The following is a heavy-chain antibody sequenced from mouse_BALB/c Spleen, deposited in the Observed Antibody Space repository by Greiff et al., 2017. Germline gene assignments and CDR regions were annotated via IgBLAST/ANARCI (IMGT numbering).Heavy chain of an antibody. CDR2: ISNGGGST. Sequence: EVQVVESGGGLVQPGGSLKLSCAASGFTFSSYTMSWVRQTPEKRLEWVAYISNGGGSTYYPDTVKGRFTISRDNAKNTLYLQMSSLKSEDTAMYYCATYDYDSWFAYWGQGTLVTVSA. CDR1: GFTFSSYT. D-gene: IGHD2-4*01. V-gene: IGHV5-12-2*01. J-gene: IGHJ3*01. CDR3: ATYDYDSWFAY.